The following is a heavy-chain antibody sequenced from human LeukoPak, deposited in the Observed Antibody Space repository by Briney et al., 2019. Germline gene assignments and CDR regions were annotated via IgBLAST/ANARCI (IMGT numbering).Heavy chain of an antibody. CDR3: AREDYGLDY. Sequence: SETLSLTCTVSGGSISSYYWSWIRQPPGKGLEWIGYIYYSGSANYNPSLKSRVTISVDTSKNQFSLKLSSVTAADTAVYYCAREDYGLDYWGQGTLVTVSS. CDR2: IYYSGSA. J-gene: IGHJ4*02. CDR1: GGSISSYY. D-gene: IGHD4-17*01. V-gene: IGHV4-59*01.